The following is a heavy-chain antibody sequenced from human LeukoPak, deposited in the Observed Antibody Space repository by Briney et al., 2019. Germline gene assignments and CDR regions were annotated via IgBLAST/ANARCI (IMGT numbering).Heavy chain of an antibody. D-gene: IGHD5/OR15-5a*01. CDR2: IGIRGDT. V-gene: IGHV3-13*01. Sequence: QPGGALRLSCAASGFTLIDYDLHWVRQGIGKGLEWVSAIGIRGDTHYSGSVKGRFTIYRENAESSLYLQMNSLRAEDTAVYYCARGGIQVSGVDEFDYWGQGTLVTVSS. CDR3: ARGGIQVSGVDEFDY. J-gene: IGHJ4*02. CDR1: GFTLIDYD.